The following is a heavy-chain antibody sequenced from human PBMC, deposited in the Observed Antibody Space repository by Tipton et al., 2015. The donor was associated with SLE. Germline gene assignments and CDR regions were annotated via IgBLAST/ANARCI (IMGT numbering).Heavy chain of an antibody. Sequence: SLRLSCAASGFTFRNHEMNWVRQAPGKGLEWVSYISSSGSTIKYADSVKGRFTISRDNAKNSLYLQMNSPRAEDTAIYYCARSPSLDYWGQGTLVTVSS. CDR2: ISSSGSTI. V-gene: IGHV3-48*03. CDR1: GFTFRNHE. J-gene: IGHJ4*02. CDR3: ARSPSLDY.